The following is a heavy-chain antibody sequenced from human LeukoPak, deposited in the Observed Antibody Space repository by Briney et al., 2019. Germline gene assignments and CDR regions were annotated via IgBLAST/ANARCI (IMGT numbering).Heavy chain of an antibody. CDR2: ISGSGGST. Sequence: GGSLRLSCAASGFTFSSYAMSWVRQAPGKGLEWVSAISGSGGSTYYADSVKGRFTISRDNSKNTLYLQMNSLRAEDTAVYYCAKDPSLGYDFWSGCYGYFDYWGQGTLVTVSS. CDR3: AKDPSLGYDFWSGCYGYFDY. J-gene: IGHJ4*02. CDR1: GFTFSSYA. D-gene: IGHD3-3*01. V-gene: IGHV3-23*01.